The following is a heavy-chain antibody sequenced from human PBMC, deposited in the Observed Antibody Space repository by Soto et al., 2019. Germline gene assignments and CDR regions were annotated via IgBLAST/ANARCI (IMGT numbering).Heavy chain of an antibody. V-gene: IGHV4-30-4*01. Sequence: PSETLSLTCTVSGGSVSSGYNYWSWIRQSPGKGLEWIGYISGSGSTGYKPSLKNRLTMSVDRSKNQFTLRLTSVTAADTAVYFCATESGSTYGYFDYWGQGTQVTVSS. J-gene: IGHJ4*02. CDR1: GGSVSSGYNY. CDR2: ISGSGST. CDR3: ATESGSTYGYFDY. D-gene: IGHD5-18*01.